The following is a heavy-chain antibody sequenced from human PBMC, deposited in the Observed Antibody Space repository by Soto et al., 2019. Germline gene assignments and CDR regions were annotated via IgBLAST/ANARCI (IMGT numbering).Heavy chain of an antibody. CDR3: ARDRPGDEGDGFDI. CDR2: LYSGGST. CDR1: GLTVSSNY. J-gene: IGHJ3*02. V-gene: IGHV3-53*02. D-gene: IGHD3-10*01. Sequence: EVQLGETGGGLIQPGGSLRLSCATSGLTVSSNYMNWDRQAPGKGLEWVSVLYSGGSTHYAGSVKGRFIISRDNSKNTLYLQMNSLRVEDTAVYYCARDRPGDEGDGFDIWGHGTMVTVSS.